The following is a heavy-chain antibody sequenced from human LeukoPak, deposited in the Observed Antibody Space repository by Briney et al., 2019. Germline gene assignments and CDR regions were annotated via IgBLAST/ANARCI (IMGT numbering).Heavy chain of an antibody. V-gene: IGHV1-18*01. CDR3: ARDNYDNSGYSRNWFDP. D-gene: IGHD3-22*01. CDR2: MSTYNGHT. Sequence: GASVKVSCKASGYTFTNSGITWVRQAPGQGLEWMGWMSTYNGHTKYAQKFQDRVIMTTDTSTTTAYMELRNLRSDDTAFFYCARDNYDNSGYSRNWFDPWGQGTLVTVSS. CDR1: GYTFTNSG. J-gene: IGHJ5*02.